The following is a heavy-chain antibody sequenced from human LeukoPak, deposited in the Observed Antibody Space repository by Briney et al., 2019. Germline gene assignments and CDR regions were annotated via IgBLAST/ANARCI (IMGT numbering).Heavy chain of an antibody. D-gene: IGHD2-15*01. CDR2: INPKSGGT. V-gene: IGHV1-2*02. CDR3: ARGGAVVVAAEVDY. CDR1: GYTFTGYY. J-gene: IGHJ4*02. Sequence: ASVKVSCKASGYTFTGYYMHWVRQAPGQGLEWMGWINPKSGGTNYAQKFQGRVTMTRDTSISTAYMELSRLRSDDTAVYYCARGGAVVVAAEVDYWGQGTLVTVSS.